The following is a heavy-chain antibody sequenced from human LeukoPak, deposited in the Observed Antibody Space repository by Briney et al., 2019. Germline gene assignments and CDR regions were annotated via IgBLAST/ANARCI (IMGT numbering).Heavy chain of an antibody. J-gene: IGHJ4*02. V-gene: IGHV4-59*08. CDR1: GGSISSDY. D-gene: IGHD3-22*01. CDR3: ARNYDSSGYYPTYFDY. Sequence: SETLSLTCTVSGGSISSDYWSWIRQPPGKGLEWIGYIYYSGSTNYNPSLKSRVTISVDTSKNQFSLKLSSVTAADTAVYYCARNYDSSGYYPTYFDYWGQGTLVTVSS. CDR2: IYYSGST.